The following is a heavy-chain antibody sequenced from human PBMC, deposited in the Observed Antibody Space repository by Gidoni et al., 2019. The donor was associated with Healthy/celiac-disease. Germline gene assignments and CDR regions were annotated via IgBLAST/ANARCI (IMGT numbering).Heavy chain of an antibody. V-gene: IGHV1-69*01. CDR3: ARALPVATIREYYYMDV. CDR1: GGTFSSYA. D-gene: IGHD5-12*01. CDR2: IIPIFGTA. Sequence: QVQLVQSGAEVKKPGSSVKVSCKASGGTFSSYAISWVRQAPGQGLEWMGGIIPIFGTANYAQKFQGRVTITADESTSTAYMELSSLRSEDTAVYYCARALPVATIREYYYMDVWGKGTTVTVSS. J-gene: IGHJ6*03.